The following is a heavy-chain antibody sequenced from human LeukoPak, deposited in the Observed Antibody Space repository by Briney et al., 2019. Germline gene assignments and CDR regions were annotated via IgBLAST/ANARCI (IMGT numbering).Heavy chain of an antibody. CDR1: GFTFSSYA. CDR2: ISGSGGST. J-gene: IGHJ1*01. CDR3: AKQWLVQSGYFQH. Sequence: PGGSLRLSCAASGFTFSSYAMSWVRQAPGKGLEWVSAISGSGGSTYYADSVKGRFTISGDNSKNTLYLQMNSLRAEDTAVYYCAKQWLVQSGYFQHWGQGTLVTVSS. V-gene: IGHV3-23*01. D-gene: IGHD6-19*01.